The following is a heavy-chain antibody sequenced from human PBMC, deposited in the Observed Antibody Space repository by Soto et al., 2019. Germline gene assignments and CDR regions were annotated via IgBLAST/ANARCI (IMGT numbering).Heavy chain of an antibody. CDR2: IYYSEYT. D-gene: IGHD4-17*01. CDR3: ATHPPYGPLDH. CDR1: GGSVSTYY. J-gene: IGHJ4*02. V-gene: IGHV4-39*01. Sequence: SETMCLTCPISGGSVSTYYWGWIRQTPGKGLEWIGNIYYSEYTYYNPSLKSRVTISVDTSKNQFSLRLTSVTAADTAVYYGATHPPYGPLDHWGQGTLVTVSS.